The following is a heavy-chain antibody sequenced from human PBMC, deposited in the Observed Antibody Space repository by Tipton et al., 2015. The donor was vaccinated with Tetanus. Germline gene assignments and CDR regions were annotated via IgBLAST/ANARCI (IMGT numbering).Heavy chain of an antibody. CDR1: GFIFSSYT. V-gene: IGHV3-21*01. J-gene: IGHJ4*02. Sequence: SLRLSCEVSGFIFSSYTMNWVRQVPGKGLEWVSSISSTSSYIYYADSLKDRFTISRDNAKSSLYLQMNSLRADDTAVYYCASGSALYYWGQGTVVSVSS. CDR3: ASGSALYY. CDR2: ISSTSSYI. D-gene: IGHD6-25*01.